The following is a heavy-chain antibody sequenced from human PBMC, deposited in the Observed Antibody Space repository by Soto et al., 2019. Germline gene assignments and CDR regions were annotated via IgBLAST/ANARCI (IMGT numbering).Heavy chain of an antibody. Sequence: GGSLRLSCVASGFTFSNYAMSWVRQAPGKGLEWVSVVSGGGGSTYYADSVKGRFTISRDNSKNTLYLQMNSLRAEDTAVYFCAKERYSSSWYGGDYWGQGTLVTSPQ. CDR1: GFTFSNYA. D-gene: IGHD6-13*01. CDR2: VSGGGGST. J-gene: IGHJ4*02. V-gene: IGHV3-23*01. CDR3: AKERYSSSWYGGDY.